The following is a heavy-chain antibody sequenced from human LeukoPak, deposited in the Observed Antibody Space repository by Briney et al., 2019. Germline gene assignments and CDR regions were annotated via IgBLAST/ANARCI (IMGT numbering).Heavy chain of an antibody. V-gene: IGHV1-24*01. CDR3: ATREMATISYYFDY. D-gene: IGHD5-12*01. Sequence: ASVKVSCKVSGYTLTELSMHWVRQAPGKGLEWMGGFDPEDGETIYARKFQGRVTMTEDTSTDTAYMELSSLRSEDTAVYYCATREMATISYYFDYRGQGTLVTVSS. J-gene: IGHJ4*02. CDR1: GYTLTELS. CDR2: FDPEDGET.